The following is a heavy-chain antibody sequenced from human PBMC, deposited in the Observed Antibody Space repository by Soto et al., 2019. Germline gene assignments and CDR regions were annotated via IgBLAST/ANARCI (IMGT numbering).Heavy chain of an antibody. V-gene: IGHV3-23*01. D-gene: IGHD5-18*01. CDR2: ISGSGGST. CDR3: ARATAMDDYYYYYYGMDV. Sequence: EVQLLESGGGLVQPGGSLRLSCAASGFTFSSYAMSWVRQAPGKGLEWVSAISGSGGSTYYADSVKGRFTISRDNSKNSLYLQMNSLRAEDTAVYYCARATAMDDYYYYYYGMDVWGQGTTVTVSS. J-gene: IGHJ6*02. CDR1: GFTFSSYA.